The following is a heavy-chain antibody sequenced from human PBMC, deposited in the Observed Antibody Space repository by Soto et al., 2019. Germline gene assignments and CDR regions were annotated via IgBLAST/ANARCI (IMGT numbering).Heavy chain of an antibody. CDR3: ARVYDFWSGYYDYWYFDL. D-gene: IGHD3-3*01. J-gene: IGHJ2*01. CDR2: ISSSSSTI. CDR1: GFTFSSYS. Sequence: GGSLRLSCAASGFTFSSYSMNWVRQAPGKGLEWVSYISSSSSTIYYADSVKGRFTISRDNAKNSLYLQMNSLRAEDTAVYYCARVYDFWSGYYDYWYFDLWGRGTLVTVSS. V-gene: IGHV3-48*01.